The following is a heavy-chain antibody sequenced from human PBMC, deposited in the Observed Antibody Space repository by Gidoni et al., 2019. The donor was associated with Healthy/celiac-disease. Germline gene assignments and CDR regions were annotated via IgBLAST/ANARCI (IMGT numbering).Heavy chain of an antibody. CDR3: ARNPVRGVTRKNNWFDP. D-gene: IGHD3-10*01. Sequence: QVQLQQWGAGLLKPSETLSLTCAVYGGSFSGYYWSWIRQPPGKGLEWIGEINHSGSTNYNPSLKSRVTISVDTSKNQFSLKLSSVTAADTAVYYCARNPVRGVTRKNNWFDPWGQGTLVTVSS. CDR2: INHSGST. V-gene: IGHV4-34*01. J-gene: IGHJ5*02. CDR1: GGSFSGYY.